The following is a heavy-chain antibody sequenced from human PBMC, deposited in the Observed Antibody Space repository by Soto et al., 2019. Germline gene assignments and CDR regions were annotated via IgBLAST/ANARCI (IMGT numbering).Heavy chain of an antibody. J-gene: IGHJ4*02. D-gene: IGHD5-12*01. V-gene: IGHV3-21*01. CDR1: GFTFSSYS. Sequence: GGSLRLSCAASGFTFSSYSMNWVRQAPGKGLEWVSSISSSSSYIYYADSVRGRFTISRDNAKNSLYLQMNSLRAEDTAVYYCARVIWLRDGYIIGTDWQFDYWGQGTLVTAPQ. CDR2: ISSSSSYI. CDR3: ARVIWLRDGYIIGTDWQFDY.